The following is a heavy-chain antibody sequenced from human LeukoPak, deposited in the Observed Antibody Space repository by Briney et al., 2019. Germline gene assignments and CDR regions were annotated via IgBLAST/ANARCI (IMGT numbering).Heavy chain of an antibody. J-gene: IGHJ4*02. CDR1: GGSFSGYY. V-gene: IGHV4-34*01. D-gene: IGHD3-10*01. CDR3: ARHKYGLWTDF. CDR2: INHSGST. Sequence: PSETLSLTCAVYGGSFSGYYWSWIRQPPGKGLEWIGEINHSGSTNYNPSLKSRVTISVDTSKNQFSLKLSSVTAADTAVYYCARHKYGLWTDFWGQGTLVTVSS.